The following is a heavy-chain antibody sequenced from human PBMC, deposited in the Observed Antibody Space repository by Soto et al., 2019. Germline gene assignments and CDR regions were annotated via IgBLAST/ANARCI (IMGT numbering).Heavy chain of an antibody. CDR3: TRDLKVPMDYYYDSSGYYY. J-gene: IGHJ4*02. D-gene: IGHD3-22*01. V-gene: IGHV3-49*04. Sequence: GGSLRLSCTASGFTFGDYAMSWVRQAPGKGLEWVGFIRSKAYGGTTEYAASVKGRFTISRDDSKSIAYLQMNSLKTEDTAVYYCTRDLKVPMDYYYDSSGYYYWGQGTLVTVSS. CDR2: IRSKAYGGTT. CDR1: GFTFGDYA.